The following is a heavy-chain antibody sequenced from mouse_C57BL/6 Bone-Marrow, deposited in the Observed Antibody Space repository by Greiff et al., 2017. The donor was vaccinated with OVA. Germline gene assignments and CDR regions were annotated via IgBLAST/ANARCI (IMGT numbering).Heavy chain of an antibody. CDR1: GFSLTSYG. D-gene: IGHD1-3*01. J-gene: IGHJ4*01. Sequence: VKLVESGPGLVAPSQSLSITCTVSGFSLTSYGVDWVRQSPGKGLEWLGVIWGVGSTNYNSALKSRLSISKDNSNSQVFLKMNSLQTDDTAMYYCASLTFYAMDYWGQGTSVTVSS. CDR3: ASLTFYAMDY. V-gene: IGHV2-6*01. CDR2: IWGVGST.